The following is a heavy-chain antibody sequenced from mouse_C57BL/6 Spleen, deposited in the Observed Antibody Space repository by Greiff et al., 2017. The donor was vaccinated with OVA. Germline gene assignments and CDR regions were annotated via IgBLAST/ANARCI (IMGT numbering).Heavy chain of an antibody. CDR1: GFSFNTYA. D-gene: IGHD1-1*01. V-gene: IGHV10-1*01. CDR2: IRSKSNNYAT. Sequence: VQLKESGGGLVQPKGSLKLSCAASGFSFNTYAMNWVRQAPGKGLEWVARIRSKSNNYATYYADSVKDRFTISRDDSESMLYLQMNNLKTEDTAMYYCATERRGDYYAMDYWGQGTSVTVSS. CDR3: ATERRGDYYAMDY. J-gene: IGHJ4*01.